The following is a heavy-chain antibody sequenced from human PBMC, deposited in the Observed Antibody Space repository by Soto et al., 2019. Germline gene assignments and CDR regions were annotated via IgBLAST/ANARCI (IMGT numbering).Heavy chain of an antibody. CDR3: VRRGKRYSTD. J-gene: IGHJ4*02. V-gene: IGHV4-59*01. D-gene: IGHD5-12*01. CDR1: GGAISTYY. CDR2: IYYTGTT. Sequence: SETLSLTGTISGGAISTYYCTWIRQPPWKGLEWIGYIYYTGTTSYNPSLRSRVTIPVDTSKNEFSLELRSVTAADTAVYYCVRRGKRYSTDCGQGMLVTVSS.